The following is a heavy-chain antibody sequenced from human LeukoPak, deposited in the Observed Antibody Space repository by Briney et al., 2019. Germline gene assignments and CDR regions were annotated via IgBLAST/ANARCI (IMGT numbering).Heavy chain of an antibody. CDR3: ARASNYFDILY. J-gene: IGHJ4*02. Sequence: SETLSLTCTVSGGSISSSSYYWGWIRQPPGKGLEWIGIIYYTGSTYYNPSLKSRITISIDTSKNQFSLMLSSVTAADTAVYFCARASNYFDILYWGQGTLVTVSS. D-gene: IGHD3-22*01. V-gene: IGHV4-39*01. CDR1: GGSISSSSYY. CDR2: IYYTGST.